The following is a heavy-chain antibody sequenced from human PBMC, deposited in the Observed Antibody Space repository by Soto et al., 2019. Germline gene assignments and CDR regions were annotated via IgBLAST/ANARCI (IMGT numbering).Heavy chain of an antibody. V-gene: IGHV1-69*13. CDR3: ARAVSNWFDP. Sequence: EASVKVSCKASGGTFSSYAISWVRQAPGQGLEWMGGIIPIFGTANYAQKFQGRVTITADESTSTAYMELSSLRSEDTAVYYCARAVSNWFDPWGQGTLVTVSS. CDR1: GGTFSSYA. CDR2: IIPIFGTA. J-gene: IGHJ5*02.